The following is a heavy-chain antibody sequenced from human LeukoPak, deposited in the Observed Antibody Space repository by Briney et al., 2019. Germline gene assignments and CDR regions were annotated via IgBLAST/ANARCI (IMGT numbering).Heavy chain of an antibody. Sequence: GGSLRLSCAASGFTFSNYWMPWVRQAPGKGLVWVSRIKGDGSHTIHADSVKGRFTISRDDAKNTLYLQMKSLRAEDTAVYYCVRDWDHFDFDSWGLGTLVAVSS. V-gene: IGHV3-74*01. D-gene: IGHD3-9*01. J-gene: IGHJ5*01. CDR1: GFTFSNYW. CDR2: IKGDGSHT. CDR3: VRDWDHFDFDS.